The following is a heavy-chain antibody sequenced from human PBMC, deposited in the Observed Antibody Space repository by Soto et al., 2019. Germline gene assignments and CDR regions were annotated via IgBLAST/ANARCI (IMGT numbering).Heavy chain of an antibody. CDR1: GGSISSYY. J-gene: IGHJ6*03. Sequence: SETLSLTCTVSGGSISSYYWSWIRQPPGKGLEWIGYIYYSGSTNYNPSLKSRVTISVDTSKNQFSLKLSSVTAADTAVYYCARAQSYYYYMDVWGKGTTVTVSS. V-gene: IGHV4-59*01. CDR2: IYYSGST. CDR3: ARAQSYYYYMDV.